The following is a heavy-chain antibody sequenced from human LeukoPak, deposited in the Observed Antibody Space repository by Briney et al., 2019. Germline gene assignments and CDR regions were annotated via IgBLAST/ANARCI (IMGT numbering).Heavy chain of an antibody. Sequence: GGSLRLSCAASGFTFSSYSMNWVRQAPGKGLEWVSYIRSSSSTIHYADSVKGRFTISRDNAKNSLYLQMNSLRAEDTAVYYCARDREMATNVGGANRFDYWGQGTLVTVSS. CDR3: ARDREMATNVGGANRFDY. CDR1: GFTFSSYS. CDR2: IRSSSSTI. J-gene: IGHJ4*02. D-gene: IGHD5-24*01. V-gene: IGHV3-48*04.